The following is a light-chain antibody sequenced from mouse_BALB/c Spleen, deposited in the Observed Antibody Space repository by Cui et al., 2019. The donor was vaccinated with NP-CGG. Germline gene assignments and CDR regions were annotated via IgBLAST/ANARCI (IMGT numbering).Light chain of an antibody. V-gene: IGLV1*01. CDR1: TGAVTTSNY. Sequence: AVLSQESEPTTSPGETVTLTCRSSTGAVTTSNYANWVQEKPDHLFTGLIGGTNNRAPGVPARFSGSLIGDKAALTITGAQTEDEAIYFCALWYSNHWVFGGGTKLTVL. J-gene: IGLJ1*01. CDR2: GTN. CDR3: ALWYSNHWV.